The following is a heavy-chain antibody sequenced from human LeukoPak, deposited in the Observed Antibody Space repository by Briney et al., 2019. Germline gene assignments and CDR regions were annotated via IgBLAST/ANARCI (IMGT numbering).Heavy chain of an antibody. CDR2: INPSGGST. CDR1: GYTFTSYY. CDR3: AREMGDVVPAAIPRFNYYGMDV. Sequence: GASVKVSCKASGYTFTSYYMHWVRQAPGQGLEWMGIINPSGGSTSYAQKFQGRVTMTRDTSTSTVYMELSSLRSEDTAVYYCAREMGDVVPAAIPRFNYYGMDVWGQGTTVTVSS. D-gene: IGHD2-2*02. V-gene: IGHV1-46*01. J-gene: IGHJ6*02.